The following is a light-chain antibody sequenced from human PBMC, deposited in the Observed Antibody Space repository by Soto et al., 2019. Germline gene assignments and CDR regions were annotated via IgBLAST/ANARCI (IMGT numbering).Light chain of an antibody. J-gene: IGKJ5*01. Sequence: DIQMTQSPATLSASVGDRVTITCRASQTISTWLAWYQHKPGKAPNLLIYDASTLMSGVPSRFSGSGSGTEFTLTISSLQPGDFATYYCQQSETYPLTFSQGTRLEIK. CDR3: QQSETYPLT. CDR1: QTISTW. CDR2: DAS. V-gene: IGKV1-5*01.